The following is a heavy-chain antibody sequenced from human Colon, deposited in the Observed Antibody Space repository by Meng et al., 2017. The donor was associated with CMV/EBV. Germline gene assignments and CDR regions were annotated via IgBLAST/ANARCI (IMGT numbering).Heavy chain of an antibody. V-gene: IGHV3-11*01. J-gene: IGHJ4*02. Sequence: GESLKISCAASGFTFTNYYMNWIRQAPGKGLEWVSLISNSGSTISYAASVKGRFTISRDNAKNSLYLQMNSLRAEDTAVYYCVRVLLDSYGFPFDYWGQGTLVTSPQ. D-gene: IGHD5-18*01. CDR2: ISNSGSTI. CDR1: GFTFTNYY. CDR3: VRVLLDSYGFPFDY.